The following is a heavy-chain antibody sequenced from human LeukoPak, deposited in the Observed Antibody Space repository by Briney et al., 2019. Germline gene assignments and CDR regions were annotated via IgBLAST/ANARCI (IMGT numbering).Heavy chain of an antibody. Sequence: ASVKVSCKASGYTFTSYYMHWVRQAPGQGLEWMGIINPSGGSTSYAQKFQGRVTMTRDTSTSTVYMELSSLRSEDTAVYYCARDLLGYCSGGSCYSDYWGQGTLVTVSS. J-gene: IGHJ4*02. CDR3: ARDLLGYCSGGSCYSDY. D-gene: IGHD2-15*01. V-gene: IGHV1-46*01. CDR1: GYTFTSYY. CDR2: INPSGGST.